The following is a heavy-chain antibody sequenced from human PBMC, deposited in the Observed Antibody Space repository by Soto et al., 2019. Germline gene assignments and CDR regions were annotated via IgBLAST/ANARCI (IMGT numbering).Heavy chain of an antibody. CDR2: IWYDGSNK. V-gene: IGHV3-33*01. D-gene: IGHD2-2*01. J-gene: IGHJ6*03. Sequence: GGSLRLSCAASGFTFSSYGMHWVRQAPGKGLEWVAVIWYDGSNKYYADSVKGRFTISRDNSKNTLYLQMNSLRAEDTAVYYCARAGDIVVVPAIYSYMDVWGKGTTVTVSS. CDR3: ARAGDIVVVPAIYSYMDV. CDR1: GFTFSSYG.